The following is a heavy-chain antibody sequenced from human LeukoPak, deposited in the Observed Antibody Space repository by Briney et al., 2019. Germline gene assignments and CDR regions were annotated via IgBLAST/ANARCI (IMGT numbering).Heavy chain of an antibody. J-gene: IGHJ4*02. CDR2: IKPDGSEK. CDR1: GFTFSSYW. CDR3: AKVGDYGDYALDY. V-gene: IGHV3-7*02. Sequence: GGSLRLSCAASGFTFSSYWMTWVRQAPGKGLEWVANIKPDGSEKYYVDSVKGRFTISRDNAKNSLYLDMNSLRAEDTAVYYCAKVGDYGDYALDYWGQGTLVTVSS. D-gene: IGHD4-17*01.